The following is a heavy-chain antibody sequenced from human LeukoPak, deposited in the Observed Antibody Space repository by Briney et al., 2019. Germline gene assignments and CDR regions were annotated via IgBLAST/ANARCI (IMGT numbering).Heavy chain of an antibody. J-gene: IGHJ4*02. CDR2: ISETGRTT. V-gene: IGHV3-23*01. CDR1: GFSFDDYA. Sequence: PGGSLRISCAASGFSFDDYAMTWVRQAPGKGLEWVSSISETGRTTSYTDSVKGRFTISRDKSKSTLHLQMYRLRAEDTALYYCAKDHDNTDSYYYFDSWGQGTLVTVSS. D-gene: IGHD2-21*02. CDR3: AKDHDNTDSYYYFDS.